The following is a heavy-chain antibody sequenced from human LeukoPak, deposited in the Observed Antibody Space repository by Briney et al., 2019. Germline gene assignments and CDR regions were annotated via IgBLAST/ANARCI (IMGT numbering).Heavy chain of an antibody. V-gene: IGHV3-74*01. J-gene: IGHJ5*02. CDR3: AKDRSSGSSPFDP. CDR2: INTGGRSS. Sequence: GGSLRLSCAASGFTFNSYWMHWVRQAPGKGLVWVSYINTGGRSSSYADSVKGRFTISRDNAKNTLYLQMNSLRAEDTAVYYCAKDRSSGSSPFDPWGQGTLVTVSS. D-gene: IGHD3-10*01. CDR1: GFTFNSYW.